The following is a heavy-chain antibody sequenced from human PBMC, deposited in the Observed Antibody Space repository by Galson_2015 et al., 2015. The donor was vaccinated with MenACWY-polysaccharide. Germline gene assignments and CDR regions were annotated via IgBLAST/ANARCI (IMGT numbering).Heavy chain of an antibody. D-gene: IGHD5-12*01. CDR1: GFTFSSYS. J-gene: IGHJ6*02. Sequence: SLRLSCAVSGFTFSSYSMNWVRQAPGKGLEWVSYISSSSSIIFYADSVKGRFTISRDNAKNSLYLQMNSLRAEDTAVYYCARDSMGTQYPTDTVATWGCYYGLDVWGQGTPVTVSS. CDR2: ISSSSSII. CDR3: ARDSMGTQYPTDTVATWGCYYGLDV. V-gene: IGHV3-48*01.